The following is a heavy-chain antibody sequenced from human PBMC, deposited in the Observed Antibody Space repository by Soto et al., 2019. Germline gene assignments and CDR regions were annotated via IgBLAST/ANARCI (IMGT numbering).Heavy chain of an antibody. J-gene: IGHJ6*03. V-gene: IGHV3-21*01. CDR2: ISSSSSYI. D-gene: IGHD2-15*01. Sequence: GGSLRLSCAASGFTFSSYSMNWVRQAPGKGLEWVSSISSSSSYIYYADSVKGRFTISRDNAKNSLYLQMNSLRAEDTAVYYCARDPGGLAATQYYYYYMDVWGKGTTVTVSS. CDR1: GFTFSSYS. CDR3: ARDPGGLAATQYYYYYMDV.